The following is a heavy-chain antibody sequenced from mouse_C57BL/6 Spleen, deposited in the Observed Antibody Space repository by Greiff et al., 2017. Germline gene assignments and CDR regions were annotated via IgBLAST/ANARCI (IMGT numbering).Heavy chain of an antibody. V-gene: IGHV1-69*01. J-gene: IGHJ2*01. CDR2: IDPSDSYT. CDR3: ARKDFYYDYDGNYFDY. D-gene: IGHD2-4*01. CDR1: GYTFTSYW. Sequence: QVQLQQPGAELVMPGASVKLSCKASGYTFTSYWMHWVKQRPGQGLEWIGEIDPSDSYTNYNQKFKGKSTLTVDKSSSTAYMQLSSLTSEDSAVYYCARKDFYYDYDGNYFDYWGQGTTLTVSS.